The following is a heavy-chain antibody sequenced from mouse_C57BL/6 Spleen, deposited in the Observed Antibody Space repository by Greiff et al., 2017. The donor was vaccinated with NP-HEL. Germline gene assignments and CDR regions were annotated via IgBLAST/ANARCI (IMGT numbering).Heavy chain of an antibody. CDR1: GFTFSNYW. V-gene: IGHV6-3*01. J-gene: IGHJ2*01. CDR3: TDGHYFDY. Sequence: EVKVEESGGGLVQPGGSMKLSCVASGFTFSNYWMNWVRQSPEKGLEWVAQIRLKSDNYATHYAESVKGRFTISRDDSKSSVYLQMNNLRAEDTGIYYCTDGHYFDYWGQGTTLTVSS. CDR2: IRLKSDNYAT.